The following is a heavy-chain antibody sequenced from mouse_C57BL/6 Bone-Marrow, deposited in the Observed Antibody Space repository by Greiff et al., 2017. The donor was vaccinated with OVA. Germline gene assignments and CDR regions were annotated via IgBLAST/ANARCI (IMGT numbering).Heavy chain of an antibody. CDR1: YFAFMASA. V-gene: IGHV1-49*01. CDR3: ARGSSGYADYAMDY. D-gene: IGHD3-2*02. J-gene: IGHJ4*01. CDR2: FTMYSDAT. Sequence: RVESGAELVRPGSSVKLSCKDSYFAFMASAMHWVKQRPGHGLEWIGSFTMYSDATEYSENFKGKATLTANTSSSTAYMELSSLTSEDSAVYYCARGSSGYADYAMDYWGQGTSVTVSS.